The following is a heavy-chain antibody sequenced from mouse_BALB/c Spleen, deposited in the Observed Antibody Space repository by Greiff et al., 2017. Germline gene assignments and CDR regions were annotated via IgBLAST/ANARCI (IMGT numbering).Heavy chain of an antibody. CDR2: ISNGGGST. V-gene: IGHV5-12-2*01. J-gene: IGHJ3*01. Sequence: EVKLEESGGGLVQPGGSLKLSCAASGFTFSSYTMSWVRQTPEKRLEWVAYISNGGGSTYYPDTVKGRFTISRDNAKNTLYLQMSSLKSEDTAMYYCARHGGVAWFAYWGQGTLVTVSA. CDR1: GFTFSSYT. CDR3: ARHGGVAWFAY.